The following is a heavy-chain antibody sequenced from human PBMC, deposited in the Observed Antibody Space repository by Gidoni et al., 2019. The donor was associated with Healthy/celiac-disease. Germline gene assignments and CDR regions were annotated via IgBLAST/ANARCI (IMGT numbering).Heavy chain of an antibody. Sequence: EVQLVESGGGLVQPGRSLRLSCAASGFTFDDYAMHWVRQAPGKGLEWVSGISWNSGSIGYADSVKGRFTISRDNAKNSLYLQMNSLRAEDTALYYCAKGAGRYSYGTEYFDYWGQGTLVTVSS. V-gene: IGHV3-9*01. CDR1: GFTFDDYA. D-gene: IGHD5-18*01. J-gene: IGHJ4*02. CDR3: AKGAGRYSYGTEYFDY. CDR2: ISWNSGSI.